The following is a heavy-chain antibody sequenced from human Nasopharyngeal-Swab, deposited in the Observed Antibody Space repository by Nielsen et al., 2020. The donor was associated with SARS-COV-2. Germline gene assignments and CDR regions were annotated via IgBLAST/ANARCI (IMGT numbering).Heavy chain of an antibody. D-gene: IGHD4-17*01. V-gene: IGHV6-1*01. Sequence: SQTPSLTGAISGDSVPCSSAAWNWIRQSPSRGLEWLGRTYYRSKWYNDYAVSVKSRITINPDTSKNQFSLHLNSVTPEDTAVYYCARARGAYGDYYYYYYTDVWGKGTTVTVSS. CDR3: ARARGAYGDYYYYYYTDV. CDR2: TYYRSKWYN. J-gene: IGHJ6*03. CDR1: GDSVPCSSAA.